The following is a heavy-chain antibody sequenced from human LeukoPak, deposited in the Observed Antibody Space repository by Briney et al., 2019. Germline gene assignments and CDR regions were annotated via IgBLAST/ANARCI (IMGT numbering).Heavy chain of an antibody. Sequence: GGSLRLSCAASGFTFDDFGMSWVRQGPGKGLEWVSGINWNGGITVYADSVKGRFTISRDNSKNTLFLQMNSLRAEDTAVYYCTRTYNIRYFDTWGQGTLVTVSS. D-gene: IGHD3-9*01. CDR3: TRTYNIRYFDT. J-gene: IGHJ4*02. CDR2: INWNGGIT. V-gene: IGHV3-20*04. CDR1: GFTFDDFG.